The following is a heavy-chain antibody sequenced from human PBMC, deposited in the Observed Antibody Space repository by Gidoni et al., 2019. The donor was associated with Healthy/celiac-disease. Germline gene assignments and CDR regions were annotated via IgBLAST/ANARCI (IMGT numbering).Heavy chain of an antibody. CDR2: ISSSSRYI. V-gene: IGHV3-21*01. Sequence: EVQLVESGGGLVKPGGSLRLACAASGFPFSSYSMNWVRQAPGKGLEWVSSISSSSRYIYYADSVKGRFTISRDNAKNSLYLQMNSLRAEDTAVYYCARGGGGNAELSDYWGQGTLVTVSS. CDR3: ARGGGGNAELSDY. J-gene: IGHJ4*02. D-gene: IGHD2-15*01. CDR1: GFPFSSYS.